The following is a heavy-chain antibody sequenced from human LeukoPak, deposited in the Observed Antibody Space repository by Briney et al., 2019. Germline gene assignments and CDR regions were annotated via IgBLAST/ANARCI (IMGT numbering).Heavy chain of an antibody. D-gene: IGHD1-26*01. CDR3: ARGIRGWELLSGFDY. J-gene: IGHJ4*02. CDR1: GGSVSSGSYY. CDR2: IYYSGST. V-gene: IGHV4-61*01. Sequence: SETLSLTCTVSGGSVSSGSYYWSWIRQPPGKGLEWIGYIYYSGSTNYNPSLKSRVTISVDTSKNQFSLKLSSVTAADTAVYYCARGIRGWELLSGFDYWGQGTLVTVSS.